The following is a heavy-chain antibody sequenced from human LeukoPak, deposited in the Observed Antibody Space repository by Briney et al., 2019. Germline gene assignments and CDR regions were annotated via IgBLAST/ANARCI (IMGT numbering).Heavy chain of an antibody. CDR1: GGSISSGGYS. CDR3: ARGSRGYTYG. D-gene: IGHD5-18*01. Sequence: SQTLSLTCAVSGGSISSGGYSWSWIRQPPGKGLEWIGYIYYSGSTNYNPSLKSRVTISVDTSKNQFSLKLSSVTAADTAVYYCARGSRGYTYGWGQGTLVTVSS. J-gene: IGHJ4*02. V-gene: IGHV4-61*08. CDR2: IYYSGST.